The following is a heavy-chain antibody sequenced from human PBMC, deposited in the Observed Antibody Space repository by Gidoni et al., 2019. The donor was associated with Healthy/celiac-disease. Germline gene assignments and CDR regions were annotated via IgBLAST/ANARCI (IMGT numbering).Heavy chain of an antibody. CDR2: MNPNRGNT. D-gene: IGHD3-3*01. CDR3: ARGSTGQYDFWSGYYDYYYYYGMDA. J-gene: IGHJ6*02. Sequence: QVQLVQSGAEVKKPGASVKVSGKASGYTFTSYDINWGRQANGQGLEWMGGMNPNRGNTGYAQKFQGRVTMTSNTSISTAYMELSSLRSEDTAVYYCARGSTGQYDFWSGYYDYYYYYGMDAWGQGTTVTVSS. V-gene: IGHV1-8*01. CDR1: GYTFTSYD.